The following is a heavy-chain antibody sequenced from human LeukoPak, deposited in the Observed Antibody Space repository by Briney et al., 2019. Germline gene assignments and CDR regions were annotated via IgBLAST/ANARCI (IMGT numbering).Heavy chain of an antibody. CDR2: IKEDGSEK. Sequence: GGSLRLSCAASGFTLSSYWMSWVRQAPGKGLEWVANIKEDGSEKYYVDSVKGRFTISRDNAKNSLYLHMNSLTAEDTAMYYCARDWVAGVPFDAFDIWGQGTVVTVS. CDR3: ARDWVAGVPFDAFDI. J-gene: IGHJ3*02. V-gene: IGHV3-7*03. CDR1: GFTLSSYW. D-gene: IGHD3-10*01.